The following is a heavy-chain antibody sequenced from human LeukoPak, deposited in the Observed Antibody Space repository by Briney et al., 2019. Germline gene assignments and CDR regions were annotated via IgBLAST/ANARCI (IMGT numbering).Heavy chain of an antibody. CDR1: GFTFSSYA. Sequence: GGSLRLSCVASGFTFSSYAMSWVRQAPGKGLEWVSAISGSGGSTYYADSVKGWFTISRDNSKNTLYLQMNSLRAEDTAVYYCAKTLQQWLVRVYFDYWGQGTLVTVSS. D-gene: IGHD6-19*01. CDR2: ISGSGGST. CDR3: AKTLQQWLVRVYFDY. V-gene: IGHV3-23*01. J-gene: IGHJ4*02.